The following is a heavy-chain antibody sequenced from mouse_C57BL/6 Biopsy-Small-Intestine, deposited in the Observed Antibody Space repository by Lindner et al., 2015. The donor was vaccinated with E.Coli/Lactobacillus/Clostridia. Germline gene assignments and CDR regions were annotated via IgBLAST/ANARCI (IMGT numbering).Heavy chain of an antibody. V-gene: IGHV14-2*01. Sequence: VQLQESGAELVKPGASVKLSCTASGFNIEDYYMHWVKQRTEQGLEWIGRIDPENGETKFAPRFQVKATITADTSSNTAYLQLSSLTSEDTAVYYCARGRWGSGFFDYWGQGTALTVSS. D-gene: IGHD3-2*02. CDR3: ARGRWGSGFFDY. CDR2: IDPENGET. CDR1: GFNIEDYY. J-gene: IGHJ2*01.